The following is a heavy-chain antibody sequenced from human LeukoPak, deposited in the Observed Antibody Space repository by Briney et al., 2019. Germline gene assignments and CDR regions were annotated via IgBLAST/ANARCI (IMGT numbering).Heavy chain of an antibody. V-gene: IGHV4-59*01. CDR2: IYYSGST. Sequence: PSETLSLTCTVSGGSISSYYWSWIRQPPGKGLEWIGYIYYSGSTNYNPPLKSRVTISVDTSKNQFSLKLSSVTAADTAVYYCARVFNHYDSSGYLDYWGQGTLVTVSS. CDR1: GGSISSYY. J-gene: IGHJ4*02. CDR3: ARVFNHYDSSGYLDY. D-gene: IGHD3-22*01.